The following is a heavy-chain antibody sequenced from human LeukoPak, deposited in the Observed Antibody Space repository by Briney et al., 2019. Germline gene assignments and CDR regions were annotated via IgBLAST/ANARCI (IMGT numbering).Heavy chain of an antibody. V-gene: IGHV4-39*07. CDR2: AYYPARV. Sequence: SETLSLTCTVSGGSVSGSDYYWGWVRQPPGKGLEWIGSAYYPARVDLNSPLKSRVTMSVDTSKNQFSLKLSSVTAADTAVYYCARDLSYYDSSGDGTFFDYWGQGTLVTASS. CDR3: ARDLSYYDSSGDGTFFDY. D-gene: IGHD3-22*01. J-gene: IGHJ4*02. CDR1: GGSVSGSDYY.